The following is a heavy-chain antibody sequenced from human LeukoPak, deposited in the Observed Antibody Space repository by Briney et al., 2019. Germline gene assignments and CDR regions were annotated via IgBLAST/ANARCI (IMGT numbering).Heavy chain of an antibody. V-gene: IGHV4-34*01. CDR1: GGSISSYY. CDR3: ARRHYGSGSYYPKYFQH. D-gene: IGHD3-10*01. Sequence: SETLSLTCTVSGGSISSYYWSWIRQPPGKGLEWIGEINHSGSTNYNPSLKSRVTISVDTSKNQFSLKLSSVTAADTAVYYCARRHYGSGSYYPKYFQHWGQGTLVTVSS. CDR2: INHSGST. J-gene: IGHJ1*01.